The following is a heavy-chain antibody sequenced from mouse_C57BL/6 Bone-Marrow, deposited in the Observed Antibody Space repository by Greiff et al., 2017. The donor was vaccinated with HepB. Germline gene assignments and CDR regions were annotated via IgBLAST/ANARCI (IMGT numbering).Heavy chain of an antibody. CDR2: IYPGSGST. CDR3: AKAVYYGSTPWFAY. Sequence: QVQLQQPGAELVKPGASVKMSCKASGYTFTSYWITWVKQRPGQGLEWIGDIYPGSGSTNYNEKFKSKATLTVDTSSSTAYMQLSSLTSEDSAVYYCAKAVYYGSTPWFAYWGQGTLVTVSA. V-gene: IGHV1-55*01. J-gene: IGHJ3*01. CDR1: GYTFTSYW. D-gene: IGHD1-1*01.